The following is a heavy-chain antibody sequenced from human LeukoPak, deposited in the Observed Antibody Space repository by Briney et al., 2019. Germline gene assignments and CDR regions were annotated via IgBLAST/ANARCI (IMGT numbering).Heavy chain of an antibody. V-gene: IGHV3-30-3*01. Sequence: GGSDRLSCAASGFIFSRAAMHWVSQAPGKGLEWVAVISYDGANKNSADSVKGRFTISRDNSKNTLYLQMNSLRPDDTAVYYCARVPEDRDYGDFDCWGEGSLVTVSS. CDR3: ARVPEDRDYGDFDC. J-gene: IGHJ4*02. CDR2: ISYDGANK. D-gene: IGHD4-17*01. CDR1: GFIFSRAA.